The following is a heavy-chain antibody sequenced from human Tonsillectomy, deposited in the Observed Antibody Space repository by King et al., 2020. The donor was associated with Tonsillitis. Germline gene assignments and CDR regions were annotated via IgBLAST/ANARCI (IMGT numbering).Heavy chain of an antibody. V-gene: IGHV4-34*12. CDR3: ARVSLWVVVPGAQMDV. J-gene: IGHJ6*04. CDR2: IIHGGST. CDR1: GGPFSAYF. D-gene: IGHD2-2*01. Sequence: VQLQQWGAGLLKPSETLSLTCAVYGGPFSAYFWSWVRQPPGKGLEWIGDIIHGGSTNYNPSLKSRVTISLDPSKNQFSLNFTSVTAADTAVYYCARVSLWVVVPGAQMDVWGKGTTVTVSS.